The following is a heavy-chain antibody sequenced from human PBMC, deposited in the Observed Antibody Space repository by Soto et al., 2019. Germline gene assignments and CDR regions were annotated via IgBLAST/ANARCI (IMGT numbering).Heavy chain of an antibody. CDR3: ARPEIPTRSTDYDHPFDL. Sequence: PGESLKISCKASGHIFSIYWIGWVRQMPGKGLEWMGIIYPGDSDTRYNPSFQGQVTISVDKSTSTAYLKWNNLEASDTAIYYCARPEIPTRSTDYDHPFDLWGQGTLVTVSS. CDR1: GHIFSIYW. V-gene: IGHV5-51*01. D-gene: IGHD3-22*01. CDR2: IYPGDSDT. J-gene: IGHJ4*02.